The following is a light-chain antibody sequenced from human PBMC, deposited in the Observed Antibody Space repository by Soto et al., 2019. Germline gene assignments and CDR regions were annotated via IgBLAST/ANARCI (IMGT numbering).Light chain of an antibody. CDR3: QQYGSSGT. Sequence: DIVLTQSPGTLSLSPGERATLSCRTSQSVSNSYLAWHQQKPGQAPRLLIYGSYGRATGIPDMFSGSGSGTDFTLTISRLEPEDFAVYYCQQYGSSGTFGQGTKVDIK. CDR2: GSY. J-gene: IGKJ1*01. V-gene: IGKV3-20*01. CDR1: QSVSNSY.